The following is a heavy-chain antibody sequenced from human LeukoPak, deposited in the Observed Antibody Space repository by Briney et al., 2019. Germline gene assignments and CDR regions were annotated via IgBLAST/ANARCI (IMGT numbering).Heavy chain of an antibody. CDR1: GVSISNSGYY. D-gene: IGHD6-19*01. V-gene: IGHV4-39*01. CDR2: VYYGGNI. CDR3: AKHNGEQWPVEY. J-gene: IGHJ4*02. Sequence: PSETLSLTCTVSGVSISNSGYYWDWIRQPPGKGLEWIGNVYYGGNIYYNPSLKSRVTISVDMSKNQFSLKLSSVTAADTSCYYWAKHNGEQWPVEYWGQGTLVTVSS.